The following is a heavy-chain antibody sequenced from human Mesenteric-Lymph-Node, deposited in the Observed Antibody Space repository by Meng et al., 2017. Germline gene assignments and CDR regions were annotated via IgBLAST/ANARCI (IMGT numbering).Heavy chain of an antibody. CDR2: IYYSGST. CDR3: ARDYYDSSGYFLLDY. D-gene: IGHD3-22*01. V-gene: IGHV4-59*01. CDR1: GGSISSYY. Sequence: SETLSLTCTVSGGSISSYYWSWIRQPPGKGLEWIGYIYYSGSTNYNPSLKSRVTISVDTSKNQFSLKLSSVTAADTAVYYCARDYYDSSGYFLLDYWGQGTLVTVSS. J-gene: IGHJ4*02.